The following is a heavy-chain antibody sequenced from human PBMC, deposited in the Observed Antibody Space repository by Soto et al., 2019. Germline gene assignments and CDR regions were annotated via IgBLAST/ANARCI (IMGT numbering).Heavy chain of an antibody. V-gene: IGHV3-21*01. CDR1: GFTFSSYS. CDR3: AAPSRRVSDPYDGMDV. CDR2: ISSSSSYI. J-gene: IGHJ6*01. Sequence: GGSLRLSCAASGFTFSSYSMNWVRQAPGKGLEWVSSISSSSSYIYYADSVKGRFTISRDNAKNSLYLQMNSLRAEDTAVYDCAAPSRRVSDPYDGMDVWGQGTTVTVSS.